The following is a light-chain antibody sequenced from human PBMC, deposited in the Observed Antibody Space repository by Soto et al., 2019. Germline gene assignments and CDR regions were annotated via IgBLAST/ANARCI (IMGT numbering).Light chain of an antibody. CDR1: QSVSSSY. CDR2: CAS. Sequence: EILLTQSPSTLSLSPGERATLSCRASQSVSSSYLEWYQQKPGKAPRLLXYCASYRATGIPARFSGSGSGTDFTLTISSLVPEDFEVYYCQQRSSCPLTFGGGTKVDIK. J-gene: IGKJ4*01. V-gene: IGKV3-11*01. CDR3: QQRSSCPLT.